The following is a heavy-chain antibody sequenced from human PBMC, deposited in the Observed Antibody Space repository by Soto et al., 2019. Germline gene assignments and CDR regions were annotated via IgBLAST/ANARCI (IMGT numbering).Heavy chain of an antibody. V-gene: IGHV4-39*01. J-gene: IGHJ3*02. CDR2: IKYSGTP. Sequence: SETLSRTCTASGGSISGSRWHRRWSRQPPGKGLEWIASIKYSGTPFYDPSLKSRVTLSVDTSKDQFALKLSSVTAAETAVYYCARHGITGSYYDAFEIWGQGTMVT. CDR1: GGSISGSRWH. CDR3: ARHGITGSYYDAFEI. D-gene: IGHD1-26*01.